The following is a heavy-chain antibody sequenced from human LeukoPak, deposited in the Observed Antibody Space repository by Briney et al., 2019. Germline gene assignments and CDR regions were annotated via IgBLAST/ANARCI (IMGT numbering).Heavy chain of an antibody. CDR2: INSDGSST. V-gene: IGHV3-74*01. CDR3: ARDLLMDLPGIAAEVFA. D-gene: IGHD6-13*01. Sequence: GGSLRLSCAASGFTFSSYWMHWVRQAPGKGLVWVSRINSDGSSTSYADSVKGRFTISRDNAKNSLYLQMNSLRAEDTAVYYCARDLLMDLPGIAAEVFAWGQGTLVTVSS. CDR1: GFTFSSYW. J-gene: IGHJ5*02.